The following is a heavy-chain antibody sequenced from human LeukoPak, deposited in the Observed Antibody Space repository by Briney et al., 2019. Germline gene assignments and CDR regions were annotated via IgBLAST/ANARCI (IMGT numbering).Heavy chain of an antibody. V-gene: IGHV4-4*07. CDR2: IYTSGNT. D-gene: IGHD4-17*01. J-gene: IGHJ5*02. Sequence: SETLSLTCTVSGGSISSYSWSWIRQPAGKGLEWIGRIYTSGNTNYNPSLKSRVTMSVDTSKTQFSLKLASVTAADSAVYYCARTAYGDFVRWFDPWGQGTLVTVSS. CDR3: ARTAYGDFVRWFDP. CDR1: GGSISSYS.